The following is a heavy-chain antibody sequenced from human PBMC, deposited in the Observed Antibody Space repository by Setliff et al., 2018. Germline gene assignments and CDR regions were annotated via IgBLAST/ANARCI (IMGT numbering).Heavy chain of an antibody. D-gene: IGHD1-26*01. J-gene: IGHJ3*02. CDR3: IRDWGEAGSTNAFVI. V-gene: IGHV3-74*01. CDR2: INFDGSDT. Sequence: GESLKISCEASGLTLSHYWMHWVRQGPGKGLVWVSYINFDGSDTNYADSVKGRFTISRDNAKNTVYLQMNRLRAEDTAVYYCIRDWGEAGSTNAFVIWGQGTVVTVSS. CDR1: GLTLSHYW.